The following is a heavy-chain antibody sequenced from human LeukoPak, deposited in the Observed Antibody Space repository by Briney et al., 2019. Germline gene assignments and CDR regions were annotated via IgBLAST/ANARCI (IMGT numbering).Heavy chain of an antibody. Sequence: GSLRLSCVASGFTFSDYYMDWVRQPPGKGLEWIGYIYYSGTTIYNPSLKSRLTISLDTSKNQFSLNLSSVTAADTAVYYCARDETHFYGSGSSNWFDPWGQGILVTVSS. CDR1: GFTFSDYY. V-gene: IGHV4-59*12. CDR3: ARDETHFYGSGSSNWFDP. D-gene: IGHD3-10*01. CDR2: IYYSGTT. J-gene: IGHJ5*02.